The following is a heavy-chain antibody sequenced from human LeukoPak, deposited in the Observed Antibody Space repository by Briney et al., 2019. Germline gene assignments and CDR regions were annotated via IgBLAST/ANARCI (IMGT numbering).Heavy chain of an antibody. V-gene: IGHV3-20*04. J-gene: IGHJ6*03. CDR3: ARLGGPDYYFYYYMDV. D-gene: IGHD1-26*01. Sequence: GGSLSLSCAASGFTFHDFAMSWVRQAPGKGLEWVSGVNWNGDGTGYADSVEGRFTISRDNAKNSLYLQMNSLRVDDTALYYCARLGGPDYYFYYYMDVWGKGTTVTVSS. CDR2: VNWNGDGT. CDR1: GFTFHDFA.